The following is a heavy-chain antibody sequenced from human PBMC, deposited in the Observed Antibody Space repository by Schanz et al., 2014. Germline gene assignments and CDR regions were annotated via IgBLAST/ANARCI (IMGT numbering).Heavy chain of an antibody. Sequence: VHLVESGGGLVQPGGSLRLSCAASGFTFSSYALHWVRQAPGKGLEWVAFVPFDGSQKFYADSVKGRFTISRDNAKNTLYLQMNSLRVEDTAVYYCAKSDAFDIWGQGTLVTVSS. CDR3: AKSDAFDI. J-gene: IGHJ3*02. CDR1: GFTFSSYA. V-gene: IGHV3-30*02. CDR2: VPFDGSQK.